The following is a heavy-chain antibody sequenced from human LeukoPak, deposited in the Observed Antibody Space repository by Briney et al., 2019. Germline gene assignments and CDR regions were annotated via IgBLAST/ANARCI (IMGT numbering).Heavy chain of an antibody. D-gene: IGHD2-21*01. V-gene: IGHV4-61*02. CDR1: DYSISSGYY. CDR2: IYTTGST. CDR3: ARSEGRIGWLLQVHDY. Sequence: SETLSLTCTVSDYSISSGYYWGWIRQPAGKGLEWIGRIYTTGSTNYNPSLKSRVTISLDTSKNQFSLKLSSVTAADTAVYYCARSEGRIGWLLQVHDYWGQGTLVTVSS. J-gene: IGHJ4*02.